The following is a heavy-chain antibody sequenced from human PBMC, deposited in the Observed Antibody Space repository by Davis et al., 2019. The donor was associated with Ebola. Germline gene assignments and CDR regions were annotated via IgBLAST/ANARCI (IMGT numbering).Heavy chain of an antibody. D-gene: IGHD6-25*01. CDR2: IYRDGRM. V-gene: IGHV3-23*03. J-gene: IGHJ4*02. CDR1: GFAFYNYA. CDR3: AKDVAGLAAAGHYFHY. Sequence: GGSLRLSCAASGFAFYNYAMSWVRQAPGKGLEWVSVIYRDGRMYHADSVKGRFTISKDYSKNTLFLQMNSLRAEDTAVYYCAKDVAGLAAAGHYFHYGGQGTLVTISA.